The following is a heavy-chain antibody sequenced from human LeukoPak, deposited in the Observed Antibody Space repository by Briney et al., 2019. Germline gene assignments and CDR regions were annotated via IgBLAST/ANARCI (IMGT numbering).Heavy chain of an antibody. Sequence: GASVKVSCKTSGYTFTGYHIHWVRQAPGQGREWMGRIIPKSGDANYAQQFQGRIIMTRDTSSSTVYMEVIRLKSDDTAVYYCARSGSGSSWFGGTLWAFDIWGQGTMVTVSS. J-gene: IGHJ3*02. CDR3: ARSGSGSSWFGGTLWAFDI. CDR1: GYTFTGYH. CDR2: IIPKSGDA. D-gene: IGHD6-13*01. V-gene: IGHV1-2*06.